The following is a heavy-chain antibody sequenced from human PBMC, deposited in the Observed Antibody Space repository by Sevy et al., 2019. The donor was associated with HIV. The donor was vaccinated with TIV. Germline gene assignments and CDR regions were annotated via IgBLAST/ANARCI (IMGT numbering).Heavy chain of an antibody. V-gene: IGHV3-30-3*01. CDR2: ISYDGSNK. CDR1: GFTFSSYA. Sequence: GGSLRLSCAASGFTFSSYAMHWVRQAPGKGLEWVAVISYDGSNKYYADSVKGRFTISRDNSKNTLYLQMNSLRAEDTAVYYCARTKDSPFYYYYYGMDVWGQGTTVTVSS. CDR3: ARTKDSPFYYYYYGMDV. J-gene: IGHJ6*02.